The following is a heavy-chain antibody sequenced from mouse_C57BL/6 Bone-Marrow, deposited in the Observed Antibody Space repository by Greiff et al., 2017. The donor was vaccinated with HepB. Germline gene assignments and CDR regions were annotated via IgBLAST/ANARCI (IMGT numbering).Heavy chain of an antibody. CDR1: GYTFTDYE. D-gene: IGHD1-1*01. Sequence: QVTLKVSGAELVRPGASVTLSCKASGYTFTDYEMHWVKQTPVHGLEWIGAIDPETGGTAYNQKFKGKAILTADKSSSTAYMELRSLTSEDSAVYYCTRGDYGTLFAYWGQGTLVTVSA. CDR2: IDPETGGT. J-gene: IGHJ3*01. CDR3: TRGDYGTLFAY. V-gene: IGHV1-15*01.